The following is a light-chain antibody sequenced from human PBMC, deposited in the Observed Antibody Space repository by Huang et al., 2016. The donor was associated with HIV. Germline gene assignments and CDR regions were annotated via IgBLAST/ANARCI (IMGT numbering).Light chain of an antibody. Sequence: DIQMTQSPSSLSASVGDRVTITCRASENLRRYLNWYQQKPGKPPKLLIHSASTLQSGVPSRFSGSGSGTDFTLTITSLQPEDFATYYCQGSLSIPLTFGQGTNLEIK. CDR1: ENLRRY. J-gene: IGKJ2*01. CDR2: SAS. V-gene: IGKV1-39*01. CDR3: QGSLSIPLT.